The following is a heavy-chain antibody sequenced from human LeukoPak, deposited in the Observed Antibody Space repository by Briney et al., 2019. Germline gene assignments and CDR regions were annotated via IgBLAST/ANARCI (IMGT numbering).Heavy chain of an antibody. CDR2: IYTSGST. V-gene: IGHV4-4*07. Sequence: SETLSLTCTVSGGSISSSYWSWIRQPAGKGLECIGRIYTSGSTNYNPSLKSRVTMSIDTSKNQFSLKLSSVTAADTAVYYCARGIGDYYPTPNWFDPWGQGTLVTVSS. CDR3: ARGIGDYYPTPNWFDP. CDR1: GGSISSSY. D-gene: IGHD3-22*01. J-gene: IGHJ5*02.